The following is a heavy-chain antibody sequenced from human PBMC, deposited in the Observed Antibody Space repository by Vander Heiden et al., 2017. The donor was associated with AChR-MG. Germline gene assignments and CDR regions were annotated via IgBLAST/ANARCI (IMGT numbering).Heavy chain of an antibody. D-gene: IGHD2-21*02. Sequence: QVHLVESGGGVVQPGRSLRLSCEASGFTFSNFGMHWVRQAPGKGLEWVATIWYDGSHHFYADSVKGRFSISRDNSKGILLLQMNNLRVEDTAVYYCTKSDYYFDSWGQGTLVTVSS. CDR1: GFTFSNFG. CDR2: IWYDGSHH. CDR3: TKSDYYFDS. J-gene: IGHJ4*02. V-gene: IGHV3-33*06.